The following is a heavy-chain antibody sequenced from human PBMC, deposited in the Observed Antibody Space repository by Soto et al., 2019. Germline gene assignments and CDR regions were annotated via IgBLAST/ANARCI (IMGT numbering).Heavy chain of an antibody. CDR1: GFAFSSYA. V-gene: IGHV3-23*01. J-gene: IGHJ4*02. Sequence: GGSLRLSCVASGFAFSSYAMSWVRQAPGKGLEWVSAISGTGYSTYYGDSVKGRLTISRDNSKNTLYLQMNGLRAEDTAVYYCATYVQVWLPSQYSYFDYWGQGTLVTVSS. CDR2: ISGTGYST. CDR3: ATYVQVWLPSQYSYFDY. D-gene: IGHD5-18*01.